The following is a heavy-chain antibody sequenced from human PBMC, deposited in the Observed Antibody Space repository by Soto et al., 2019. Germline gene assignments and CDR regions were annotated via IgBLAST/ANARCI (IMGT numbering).Heavy chain of an antibody. D-gene: IGHD3-10*01. CDR2: IWYDGSNK. CDR3: ARAGSGSYSFYYYYGMDV. CDR1: GFTFSSYG. Sequence: QVQLVESGGGVVQPGRSLRLSCAASGFTFSSYGMHWVRQAPGKGLEWVAVIWYDGSNKYYADSVKGRFTISRDNSKNTLYLQMNSLRAEDTAVYYCARAGSGSYSFYYYYGMDVWGQGTTVTVSS. V-gene: IGHV3-33*01. J-gene: IGHJ6*02.